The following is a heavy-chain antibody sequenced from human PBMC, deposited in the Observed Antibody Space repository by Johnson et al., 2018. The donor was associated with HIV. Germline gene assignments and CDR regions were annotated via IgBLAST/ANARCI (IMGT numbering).Heavy chain of an antibody. Sequence: QVQLVESGGGVVQPGRSLRLSCAASGFTFSSYPMHWVRQAPGKGLEWVAVISFDGNLKKYADSVKGRFTMSRDNSKNSLYVQVNSLRPEDTAFYYCGKDDKVGVGYSDAFDVWGQGTMVTVSS. CDR3: GKDDKVGVGYSDAFDV. CDR2: ISFDGNLK. CDR1: GFTFSSYP. J-gene: IGHJ3*01. D-gene: IGHD2-21*01. V-gene: IGHV3-30*04.